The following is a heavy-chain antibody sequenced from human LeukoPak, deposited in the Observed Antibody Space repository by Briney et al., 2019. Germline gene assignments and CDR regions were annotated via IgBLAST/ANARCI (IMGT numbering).Heavy chain of an antibody. CDR1: GDSISSGACY. J-gene: IGHJ4*02. D-gene: IGHD4-17*01. V-gene: IGHV4-30-2*01. Sequence: ASQTLSLTCAVSGDSISSGACYWNWIRQAPGKGPEWIGNIYRGRTRFNPSLTTRVTISLDMSKNQVSLNLTSVTAADTAIYYRATEGEYGDSYYWGQGTLVIVSA. CDR2: IYRGRT. CDR3: ATEGEYGDSYY.